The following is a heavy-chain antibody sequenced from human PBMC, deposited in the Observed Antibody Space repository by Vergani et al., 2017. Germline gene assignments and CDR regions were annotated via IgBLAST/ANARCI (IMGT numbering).Heavy chain of an antibody. CDR1: GFTFSDYY. D-gene: IGHD2-2*01. V-gene: IGHV3-11*06. CDR2: ISSSSSYT. CDR3: ARDGSTYCSSISCYIDY. Sequence: QVQLVESGGGLVKPGGSLRLSCAASGFTFSDYYMSWIRQAPGKGLEWVSYISSSSSYTNYADSVKGRFTISRDNAKNSLYLQMNSLRAEDTAVYYCARDGSTYCSSISCYIDYWGQGTLVTVSS. J-gene: IGHJ4*02.